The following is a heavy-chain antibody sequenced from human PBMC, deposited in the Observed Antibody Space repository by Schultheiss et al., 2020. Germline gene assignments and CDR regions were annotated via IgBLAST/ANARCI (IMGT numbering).Heavy chain of an antibody. CDR3: ARGLNYDFWSGYYGPDAFDI. CDR1: GGSISSSNW. V-gene: IGHV4-4*02. Sequence: SETLSLTCAVSGGSISSSNWWSWVRQPPGKGLEWIGEIYHSGSTNYNPSLKSRVTISVDKSKNQFSLKLSSVTAADTAVYYCARGLNYDFWSGYYGPDAFDIWGQGTMVTVS. D-gene: IGHD3-3*01. J-gene: IGHJ3*02. CDR2: IYHSGST.